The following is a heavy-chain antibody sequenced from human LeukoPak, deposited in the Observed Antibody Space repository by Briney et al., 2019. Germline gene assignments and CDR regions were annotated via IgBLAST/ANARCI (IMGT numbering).Heavy chain of an antibody. CDR2: IYYSGST. CDR1: GGSISSSSYY. V-gene: IGHV4-39*07. CDR3: ARVLGAFDI. D-gene: IGHD2-8*01. J-gene: IGHJ3*02. Sequence: SETLSLTCTVSGGSISSSSYYWGWIRQPPGKGLEWIGSIYYSGSTYYNPSLKSRVTISVDTSKNQFSLKLSSVTAADTAVYYCARVLGAFDIWGQGTMVTVSS.